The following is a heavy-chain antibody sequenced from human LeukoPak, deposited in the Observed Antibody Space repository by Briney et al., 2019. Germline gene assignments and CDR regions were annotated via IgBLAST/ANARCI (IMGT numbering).Heavy chain of an antibody. CDR1: GGSFTYYY. J-gene: IGHJ4*02. CDR2: INHAGTT. Sequence: SETLSLTCALYGGSFTYYYWTWIRQPPGKGLEWIGEINHAGTTDYNPSLKSRVTISVDTSKNQFSLKLSSVTAADTAVYYCARVTTVVTLFDYWGQGTLVTVSS. CDR3: ARVTTVVTLFDY. V-gene: IGHV4-34*01. D-gene: IGHD4-23*01.